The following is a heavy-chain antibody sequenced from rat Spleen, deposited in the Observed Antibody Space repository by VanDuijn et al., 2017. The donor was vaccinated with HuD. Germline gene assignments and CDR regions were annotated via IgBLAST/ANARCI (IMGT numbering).Heavy chain of an antibody. V-gene: IGHV5S13*01. J-gene: IGHJ1*01. CDR2: ISTSGGST. Sequence: EVQLVESGGGLVQPGRSLKLSCAASGFTFSNYGMAWVRQAPTKGLEWVASISTSGGSTYYRDSVKGRFTVSRDNAKSTLYLQMDSLRSEDTATYYCARKSSGSWYFDFWGPGTMVTVSS. D-gene: IGHD1-1*01. CDR1: GFTFSNYG. CDR3: ARKSSGSWYFDF.